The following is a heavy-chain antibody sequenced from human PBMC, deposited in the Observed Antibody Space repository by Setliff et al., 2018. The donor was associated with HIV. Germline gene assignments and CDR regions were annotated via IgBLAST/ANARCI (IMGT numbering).Heavy chain of an antibody. J-gene: IGHJ6*03. V-gene: IGHV1-2*02. Sequence: EASVKVSCKASGFSFDDYYIHWVRQAPGQGLEWMGCVIPNSGKTYYAQEFQGRVTMTSDTSINTAYMEVSWLTSDDTAIYYCARDLAYCSGGSCYRPFIYYFYYMGVWGKGATVTVSS. CDR1: GFSFDDYY. CDR3: ARDLAYCSGGSCYRPFIYYFYYMGV. CDR2: VIPNSGKT. D-gene: IGHD2-15*01.